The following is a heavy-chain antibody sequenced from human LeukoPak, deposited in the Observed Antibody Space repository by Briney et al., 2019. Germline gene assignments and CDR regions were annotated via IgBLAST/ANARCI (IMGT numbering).Heavy chain of an antibody. V-gene: IGHV1-46*01. CDR2: INPSGGST. J-gene: IGHJ4*02. CDR3: ARSSGSFNYFDY. Sequence: GASVKVSCKASGYTFSNYYMHWVRQAPGQGLEWMGIINPSGGSTNYAHKFQGRLTMTRDTSTSTVYMELSSLRSEDTAVYYCARSSGSFNYFDYWGQGTLVTVSS. CDR1: GYTFSNYY. D-gene: IGHD6-19*01.